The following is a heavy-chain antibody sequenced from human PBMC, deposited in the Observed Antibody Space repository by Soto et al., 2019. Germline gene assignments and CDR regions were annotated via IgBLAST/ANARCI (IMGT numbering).Heavy chain of an antibody. CDR3: GRGIDYGNYAIDY. D-gene: IGHD4-17*01. V-gene: IGHV3-33*01. Sequence: QPGGSLRLSCAASGFNFINTGMHWVRQAPGKGLEWVAVIWYDGSNMFYADSVKGRFTISRDNSKNTLFLQMNSLRGEDTAVYYCGRGIDYGNYAIDYWGQGTLVTVSS. J-gene: IGHJ4*02. CDR1: GFNFINTG. CDR2: IWYDGSNM.